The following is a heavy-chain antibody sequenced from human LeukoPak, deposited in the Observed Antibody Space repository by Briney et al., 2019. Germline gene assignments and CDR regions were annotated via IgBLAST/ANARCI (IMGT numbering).Heavy chain of an antibody. D-gene: IGHD2-2*01. CDR3: ARDQYQLRPPQSIWFAP. J-gene: IGHJ5*02. Sequence: ASVKVSCKASGYTFTSYGISWVRQAPGQGLEGMGWISAYNGNTNYAQKLHGRVTMTTDTSTSTAYLELRSLRSDDTAVYYCARDQYQLRPPQSIWFAPWGQGTLVTVSS. CDR2: ISAYNGNT. V-gene: IGHV1-18*01. CDR1: GYTFTSYG.